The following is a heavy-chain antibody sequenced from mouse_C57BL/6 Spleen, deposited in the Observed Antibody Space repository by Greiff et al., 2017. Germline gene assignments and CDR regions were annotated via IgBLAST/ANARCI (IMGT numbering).Heavy chain of an antibody. CDR3: ARGGSGYGLDYAMDY. J-gene: IGHJ4*01. CDR2: IYPRDGSI. V-gene: IGHV1-78*01. CDR1: GYTFTDHT. Sequence: QVQLLQSDAELVKPGASVKISCKVSGYTFTDHTIHWMKQRPDQGLEWIGYIYPRDGSIKYTEKFKGKATLTADKSSSTAYMQLNSLTSEDSAVYFCARGGSGYGLDYAMDYWGQGTSVTVSS. D-gene: IGHD3-2*02.